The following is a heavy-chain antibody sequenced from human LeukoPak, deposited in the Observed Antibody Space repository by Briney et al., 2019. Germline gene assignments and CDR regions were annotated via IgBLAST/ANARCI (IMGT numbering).Heavy chain of an antibody. Sequence: PGGSLRLSCAVSGLTFSNYGMNWVRQVPGKGLEWVAFIRYDGGSKYYADSVKGRFTISRDNSKNTLYLQMNSLRAEDTAVYYCAKGPVLWFGETYWGQGTLVTVSS. V-gene: IGHV3-30*02. CDR2: IRYDGGSK. J-gene: IGHJ1*01. CDR1: GLTFSNYG. CDR3: AKGPVLWFGETY. D-gene: IGHD3-10*01.